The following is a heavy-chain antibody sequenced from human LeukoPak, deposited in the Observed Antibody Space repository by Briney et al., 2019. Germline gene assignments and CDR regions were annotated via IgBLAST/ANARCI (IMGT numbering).Heavy chain of an antibody. J-gene: IGHJ3*02. CDR2: IHYSGST. CDR1: GASISSHY. D-gene: IGHD1-14*01. Sequence: SETLSLTCSVSGASISSHYWSWIRQPPGKGLEWIGYIHYSGSTNCNPSLKSRVTISVDTSKNQFSLKLTSVTAADTALYYCAREKRSWRTRTTNAFDIWGQGTMVTVSS. V-gene: IGHV4-59*11. CDR3: AREKRSWRTRTTNAFDI.